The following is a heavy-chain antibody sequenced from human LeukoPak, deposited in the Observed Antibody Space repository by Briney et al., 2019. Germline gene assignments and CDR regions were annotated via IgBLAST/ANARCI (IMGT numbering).Heavy chain of an antibody. Sequence: ASVKVSCKASGYTFTGYYMHWVRQAPGQGLEWMGWMNPNSGNTGYAQKFQGRVTMTRNTSISTAYMELSSLRSEDTAVYYCARASSNWNYRDWFDPWGQGTLVTVSS. V-gene: IGHV1-8*02. CDR3: ARASSNWNYRDWFDP. CDR1: GYTFTGYY. J-gene: IGHJ5*02. CDR2: MNPNSGNT. D-gene: IGHD1-7*01.